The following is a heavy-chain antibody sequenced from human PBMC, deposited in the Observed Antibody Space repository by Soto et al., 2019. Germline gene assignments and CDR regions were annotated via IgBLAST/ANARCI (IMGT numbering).Heavy chain of an antibody. V-gene: IGHV4-39*01. D-gene: IGHD3-10*01. CDR2: IYYSGST. CDR3: ATLLADMVRGVIKPNYYYYGMDV. CDR1: GGSISSSSYY. J-gene: IGHJ6*02. Sequence: QLQLQESGPGLVKPSETLSLTCTVSGGSISSSSYYWGWIRQPPGKGLEWIGSIYYSGSTYYNPSLKSRVTISVDTSKNQFSLKLSSVTAADTAVYYCATLLADMVRGVIKPNYYYYGMDVWGQGTTVTVSS.